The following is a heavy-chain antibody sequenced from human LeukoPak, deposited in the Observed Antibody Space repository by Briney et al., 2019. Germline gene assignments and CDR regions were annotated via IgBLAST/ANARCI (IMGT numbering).Heavy chain of an antibody. J-gene: IGHJ4*02. D-gene: IGHD4-17*01. CDR2: INPSGGSR. CDR1: GYTFTSYY. V-gene: IGHV1-46*01. Sequence: ASVKVSCKASGYTFTSYYMHWVRPAPEQGLEWRGIINPSGGSRSYAQNFQGGVAMTRITSTTTVYMELSSLRSEDTAVYYCARDLGTVTTPGCDYWGQGTLVTVSS. CDR3: ARDLGTVTTPGCDY.